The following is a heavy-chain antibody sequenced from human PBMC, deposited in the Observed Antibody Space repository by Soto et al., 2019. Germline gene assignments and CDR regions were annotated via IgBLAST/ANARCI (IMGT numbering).Heavy chain of an antibody. D-gene: IGHD3-3*01. CDR3: ARDGITIFGVVINDFDY. V-gene: IGHV3-21*01. CDR2: ISSSSSYI. J-gene: IGHJ4*02. CDR1: GFTFSSYS. Sequence: GGSLRLSCAASGFTFSSYSMNWVRQAPGKGLEWVSSISSSSSYIYYADSVKGRFTISRDNAKNSLYLQMNSLRAEDTAVYYCARDGITIFGVVINDFDYWGQGTLVTVSS.